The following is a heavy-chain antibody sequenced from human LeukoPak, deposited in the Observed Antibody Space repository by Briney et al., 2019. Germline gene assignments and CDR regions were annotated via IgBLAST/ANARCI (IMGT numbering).Heavy chain of an antibody. J-gene: IGHJ4*02. V-gene: IGHV3-53*05. D-gene: IGHD3-22*01. CDR1: GFTVSSNY. CDR3: AKDLSYRYNDSSGGYSFDN. CDR2: IYSGGST. Sequence: GGSLRLSCAASGFTVSSNYMSWVRQAPGKGLEWVSVIYSGGSTYYADSVKGRFTISRDNSKNTLYLQMNSLRAEDTAVYYCAKDLSYRYNDSSGGYSFDNWGQGTLVTVSS.